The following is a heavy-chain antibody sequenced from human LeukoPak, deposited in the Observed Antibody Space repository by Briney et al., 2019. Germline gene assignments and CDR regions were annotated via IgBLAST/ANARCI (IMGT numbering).Heavy chain of an antibody. CDR1: GFTFSSYA. V-gene: IGHV3-23*01. J-gene: IGHJ4*02. D-gene: IGHD3-22*01. CDR3: AKGSYYDSSGSFYFDY. Sequence: GGSLRLSCAASGFTFSSYAMSWVRQAPGKGLEWVSRISGSGDNTYYADSVEGRFTISRDNSKNTLYVQVNSLGTEDTAAYYCAKGSYYDSSGSFYFDYWGQGTLVTVSS. CDR2: ISGSGDNT.